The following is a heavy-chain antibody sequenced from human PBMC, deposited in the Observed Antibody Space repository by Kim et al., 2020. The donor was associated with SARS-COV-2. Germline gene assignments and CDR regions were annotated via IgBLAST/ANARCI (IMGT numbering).Heavy chain of an antibody. J-gene: IGHJ6*02. D-gene: IGHD4-17*01. CDR3: AKDRGPMTTVTGPYYYGMDV. V-gene: IGHV3-9*01. Sequence: RFTISRDNAKNSLYLQMNSLRAEDTALYYCAKDRGPMTTVTGPYYYGMDVWGQGTTVTVSS.